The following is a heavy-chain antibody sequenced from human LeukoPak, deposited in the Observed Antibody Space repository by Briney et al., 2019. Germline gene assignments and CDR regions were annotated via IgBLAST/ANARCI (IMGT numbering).Heavy chain of an antibody. CDR3: ARGPGESSGWFYYFDY. V-gene: IGHV3-7*04. D-gene: IGHD6-19*01. CDR1: GFTFSSYW. CDR2: IKQDGSEK. Sequence: PGGSLRLSCAASGFTFSSYWMSWVRQAPGKGLEWVANIKQDGSEKYYVDSVKGRFTISRDNAKNSLYLQMNSLRAEDTAVYYCARGPGESSGWFYYFDYWGQGTLVTVSS. J-gene: IGHJ4*02.